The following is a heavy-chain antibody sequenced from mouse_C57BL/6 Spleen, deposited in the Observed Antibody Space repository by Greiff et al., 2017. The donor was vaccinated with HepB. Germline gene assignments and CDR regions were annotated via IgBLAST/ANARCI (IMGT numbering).Heavy chain of an antibody. CDR3: ARSDIYYDYEGDY. D-gene: IGHD2-4*01. CDR1: GYTFTDYY. Sequence: EVQLQQSGPELVKPGASVKISCKASGYTFTDYYMNWVKQSHGKSLEWIGDINPNNGGTSYNQKFKGKATLTVDKSSSTAYMELRSLTSEDSAVYYCARSDIYYDYEGDYWGQGTTLTVSS. J-gene: IGHJ2*01. V-gene: IGHV1-26*01. CDR2: INPNNGGT.